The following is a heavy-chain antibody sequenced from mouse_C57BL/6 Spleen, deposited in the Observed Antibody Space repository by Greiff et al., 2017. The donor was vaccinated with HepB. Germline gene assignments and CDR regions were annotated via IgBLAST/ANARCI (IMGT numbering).Heavy chain of an antibody. J-gene: IGHJ2*01. Sequence: QVQLKQSGPELVKPGASVQISCKASGYAFSSSWMNWVKQRPGTGLEWIGRIYPGDGDTNYNGQFKGKATLTADKSSSTAYMQLSSLTSEDSAVYYCARAWDGYYGSYWGQGTTLTVSS. CDR2: IYPGDGDT. V-gene: IGHV1-82*01. CDR1: GYAFSSSW. D-gene: IGHD2-3*01. CDR3: ARAWDGYYGSY.